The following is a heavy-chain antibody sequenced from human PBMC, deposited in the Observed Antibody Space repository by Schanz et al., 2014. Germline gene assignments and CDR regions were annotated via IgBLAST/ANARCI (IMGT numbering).Heavy chain of an antibody. CDR2: MSYDGSNK. CDR3: ARDHQWLARYYMDV. CDR1: GFTFSSYA. J-gene: IGHJ6*03. Sequence: QGQLVESGGGVVQPGRSLRLSCAASGFTFSSYAMHWVRQAPGKGLEWVAVMSYDGSNKYYADSVKGRFTISRDNSRKTLYLQMNSLRADDTAVYYCARDHQWLARYYMDVWGKGTTVTVSS. V-gene: IGHV3-30-3*01. D-gene: IGHD6-19*01.